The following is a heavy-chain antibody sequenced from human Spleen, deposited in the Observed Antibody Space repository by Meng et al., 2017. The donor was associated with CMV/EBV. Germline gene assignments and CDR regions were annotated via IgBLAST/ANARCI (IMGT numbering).Heavy chain of an antibody. CDR3: ARPTDYDFWSGPLDP. Sequence: ASVKVSCKASGNTFIGYYMHWVRQAPGQGLEWMGWINPNSGGTKYAQKFQGRVTMTRDTSISTAYMELSRLTSDDTAVYYCARPTDYDFWSGPLDPWGQGTLVTVSS. D-gene: IGHD3-3*01. J-gene: IGHJ5*02. V-gene: IGHV1-2*02. CDR2: INPNSGGT. CDR1: GNTFIGYY.